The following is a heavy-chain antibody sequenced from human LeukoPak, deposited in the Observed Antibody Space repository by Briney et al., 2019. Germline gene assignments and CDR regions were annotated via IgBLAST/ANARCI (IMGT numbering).Heavy chain of an antibody. D-gene: IGHD6-19*01. CDR3: ARGVRAVAGRDYYYYMDV. Sequence: SVKVSCKASGYTFTSYGISWVRQAPGQGLEWMGGIIPIFGTANYAQKFQGRVTITTDESTSTAYMELSSLRSEDTAVYYCARGVRAVAGRDYYYYMDVWGKGTTVTVSS. V-gene: IGHV1-69*05. J-gene: IGHJ6*03. CDR2: IIPIFGTA. CDR1: GYTFTSYG.